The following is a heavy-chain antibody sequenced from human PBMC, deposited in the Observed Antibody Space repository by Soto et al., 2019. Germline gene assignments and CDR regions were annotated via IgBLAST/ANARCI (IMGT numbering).Heavy chain of an antibody. CDR3: GGAWGGGGGGGGY. V-gene: IGHV1-8*01. CDR2: MNPNSGNT. D-gene: IGHD3-16*01. CDR1: GYTFTSYD. J-gene: IGHJ4*02. Sequence: QVQLVQSGAEVKKPGASVKVSCKASGYTFTSYDINWVRQATGQGLEWMGWMNPNSGNTGYAQKFQGRVTMTRNTSKRTAYRELSSRGAGDRAVFFWGGAWGGGGGGGGYWGQGTLVTVSS.